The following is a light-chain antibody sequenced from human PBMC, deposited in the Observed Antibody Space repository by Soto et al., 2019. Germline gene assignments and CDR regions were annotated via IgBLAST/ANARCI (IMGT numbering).Light chain of an antibody. Sequence: DIQMTQSPSTLSASVGDRVTMTCRASQSISSWLAWYQQKPGKAPKLLIYKASSLESGVPSRFSGSGSGTEFTLTISSLQPDDFATYYCQQYNSYSQTFGQGTNVDIK. CDR1: QSISSW. CDR2: KAS. V-gene: IGKV1-5*03. J-gene: IGKJ1*01. CDR3: QQYNSYSQT.